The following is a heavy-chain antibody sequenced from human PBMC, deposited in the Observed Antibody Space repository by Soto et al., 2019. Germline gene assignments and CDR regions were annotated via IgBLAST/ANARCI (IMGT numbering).Heavy chain of an antibody. CDR1: GFIFTSYA. D-gene: IGHD1-26*01. J-gene: IGHJ6*02. CDR3: AKDLYGGSYYNGLDV. Sequence: QLGGPLRLSCEGSGFIFTSYAMSWVRQAPGKGLEWVSAISGGGSYSYFADSVKGRFTISRDNSKNTLYLQMDSLRAEDTATYYCAKDLYGGSYYNGLDVWGQGTTVTVSS. CDR2: ISGGGSYS. V-gene: IGHV3-23*01.